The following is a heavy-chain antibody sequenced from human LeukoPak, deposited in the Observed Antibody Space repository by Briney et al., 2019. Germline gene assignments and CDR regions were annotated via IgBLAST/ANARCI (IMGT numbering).Heavy chain of an antibody. Sequence: ASVKVSCKASGYTFTSYGISWVRQAPGQGLEWMGWISAYNGNTNYAQKLQGRVTMTTDTSTSTAYMELRSLRSDDAAVYYCAREGKSGYYYPVHWFDPWGQGTLVTVSS. J-gene: IGHJ5*02. V-gene: IGHV1-18*01. CDR1: GYTFTSYG. CDR3: AREGKSGYYYPVHWFDP. CDR2: ISAYNGNT. D-gene: IGHD3-22*01.